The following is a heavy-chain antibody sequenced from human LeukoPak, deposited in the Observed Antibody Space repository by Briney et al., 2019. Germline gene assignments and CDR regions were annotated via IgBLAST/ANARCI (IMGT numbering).Heavy chain of an antibody. CDR3: AKEPVGYFDD. V-gene: IGHV3-23*01. D-gene: IGHD4-23*01. J-gene: IGHJ4*02. Sequence: GGSLRLSCAASGFTYSNYDMSWVRQAPGKGLEWVSGVTRSGGNRYYAESVEGRFTITRDNSKNTLYLQMNSLRVEDTALYYCAKEPVGYFDDWGQGTLVTVSS. CDR1: GFTYSNYD. CDR2: VTRSGGNR.